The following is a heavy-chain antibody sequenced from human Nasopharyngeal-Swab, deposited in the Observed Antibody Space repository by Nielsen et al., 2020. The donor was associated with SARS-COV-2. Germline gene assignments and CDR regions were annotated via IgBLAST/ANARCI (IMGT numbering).Heavy chain of an antibody. CDR3: AKPPGDYVWGSYYFDY. CDR2: IYSGGSST. V-gene: IGHV3-23*03. Sequence: ESLKISCAASGFTFSSYAMSWVRQAPGKGLEWVSVIYSGGSSTYYADSVKGRFTISRDNSKNTLYLQMNSLRAEDTAVYYCAKPPGDYVWGSYYFDYWGQGTLVTVSS. D-gene: IGHD3-16*01. J-gene: IGHJ4*02. CDR1: GFTFSSYA.